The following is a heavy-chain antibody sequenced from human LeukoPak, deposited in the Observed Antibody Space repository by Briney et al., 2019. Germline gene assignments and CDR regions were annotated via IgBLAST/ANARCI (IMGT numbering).Heavy chain of an antibody. J-gene: IGHJ4*02. Sequence: ASVKVSCKASGYTFTSYDINWVRQATGQGLEWMGWMNPNSGNTGYAQKLQGRVTMTTDTSTSTAYMELRSLRSDDTAVYYCARAGNIVVVVAATGGDLDYWGQGTLVTVSS. V-gene: IGHV1-8*01. CDR1: GYTFTSYD. CDR2: MNPNSGNT. CDR3: ARAGNIVVVVAATGGDLDY. D-gene: IGHD2-15*01.